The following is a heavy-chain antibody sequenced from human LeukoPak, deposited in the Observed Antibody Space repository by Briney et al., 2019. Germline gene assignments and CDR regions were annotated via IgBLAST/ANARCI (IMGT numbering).Heavy chain of an antibody. CDR1: GYIFTSYY. Sequence: ASVKVSCKASGYIFTSYYLHWVRQAPGQGLEWMGIINPSDSGTSYAQKFQGRVTMTRETSKSTVYMELSSLRSEGTAVYYCARGDDMVRGFIWFDPWGQGTLVTVSS. V-gene: IGHV1-46*01. CDR2: INPSDSGT. CDR3: ARGDDMVRGFIWFDP. D-gene: IGHD3-10*01. J-gene: IGHJ5*02.